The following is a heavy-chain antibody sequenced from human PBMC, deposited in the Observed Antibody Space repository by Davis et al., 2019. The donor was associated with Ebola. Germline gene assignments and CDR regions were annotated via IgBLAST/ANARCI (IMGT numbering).Heavy chain of an antibody. D-gene: IGHD1-26*01. CDR3: ARGGGSY. V-gene: IGHV3-7*03. J-gene: IGHJ4*02. CDR1: GFIFSNFA. CDR2: IKQDGSEK. Sequence: GESLKISCAASGFIFSNFAVHWVRQAPGKGLEWVANIKQDGSEKYYVDSVKGRFTISRDNAKNSLYLQMNSLRAEDTAVYYCARGGGSYWGQGTLVTVSS.